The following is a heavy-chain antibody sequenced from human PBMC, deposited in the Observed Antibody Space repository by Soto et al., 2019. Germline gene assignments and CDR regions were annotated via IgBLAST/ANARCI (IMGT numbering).Heavy chain of an antibody. CDR3: ARDYDILTGRLDY. D-gene: IGHD3-9*01. CDR1: GYTFTSYA. J-gene: IGHJ4*02. V-gene: IGHV1-3*01. Sequence: QVQLVQSGAEVKKPGASVKVSCKASGYTFTSYAMRWVRQAPGQRLEWMGWINADNGNTKHSQKFQGRVTITRDTSASTAYMELSSLRSEDTAVYYCARDYDILTGRLDYWGQGTLVTVSS. CDR2: INADNGNT.